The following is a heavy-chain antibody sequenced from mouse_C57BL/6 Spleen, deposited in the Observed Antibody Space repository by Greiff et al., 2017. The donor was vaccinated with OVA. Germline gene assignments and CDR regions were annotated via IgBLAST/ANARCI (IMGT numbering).Heavy chain of an antibody. D-gene: IGHD2-3*01. V-gene: IGHV1-22*01. J-gene: IGHJ4*01. Sequence: VQLQQSGPELVKPGASVKMSCKASGYTFTDYNMHWVKQSHGKSLEWIGYINPNNGGTSSNQKFKGKATLTVNKSSSTAYMELRSLTSEDSAVYYCARYDGYYLYAMDYWGQGTSVTVSS. CDR2: INPNNGGT. CDR3: ARYDGYYLYAMDY. CDR1: GYTFTDYN.